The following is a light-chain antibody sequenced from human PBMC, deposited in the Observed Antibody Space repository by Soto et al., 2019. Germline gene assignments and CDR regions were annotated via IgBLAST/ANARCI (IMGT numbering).Light chain of an antibody. J-gene: IGKJ4*01. CDR2: GAY. CDR3: QQYNNWPLT. V-gene: IGKV3-15*01. Sequence: EIVMTQSPATLSVSPGERATLSCRASQSVSTNLAFYQQQPGQAPRLLIYGAYTRATGIPARFSGSGSRTEFTLTISSLQSEDFAVYYCQQYNNWPLTFGGGTKVDIK. CDR1: QSVSTN.